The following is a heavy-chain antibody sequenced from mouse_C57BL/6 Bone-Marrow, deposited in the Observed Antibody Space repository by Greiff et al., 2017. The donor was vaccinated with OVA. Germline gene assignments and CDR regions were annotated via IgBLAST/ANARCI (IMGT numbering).Heavy chain of an antibody. Sequence: QVQLQQSGAELVRPGTSVKVSCKASGYAFTNYLIEWVKQRPGQGLEWIGVINPGSGGTNYNEKFKGKATLTADKSSTTAYMQLSSLTSEYSAVYFCARDYEGDYWGQGTTLTVSS. D-gene: IGHD2-4*01. CDR1: GYAFTNYL. CDR3: ARDYEGDY. V-gene: IGHV1-54*01. J-gene: IGHJ2*01. CDR2: INPGSGGT.